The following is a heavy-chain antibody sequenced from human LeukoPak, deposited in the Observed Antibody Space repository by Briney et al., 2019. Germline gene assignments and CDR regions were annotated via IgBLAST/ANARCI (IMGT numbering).Heavy chain of an antibody. Sequence: GGSLRLSCAASGFTFSSYAMSWVRQAPGKGLEWVSAISGSGGSTYYADSVKGRFTISRDNSKNTLYLQMNSLRAEDTAVYYCAKRPSDYGDYVSYFDYWGQGTLVTVSS. CDR2: ISGSGGST. CDR1: GFTFSSYA. CDR3: AKRPSDYGDYVSYFDY. J-gene: IGHJ4*02. V-gene: IGHV3-23*01. D-gene: IGHD4-17*01.